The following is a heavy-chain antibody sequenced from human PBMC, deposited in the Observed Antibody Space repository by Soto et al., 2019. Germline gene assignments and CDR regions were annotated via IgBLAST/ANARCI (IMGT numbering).Heavy chain of an antibody. J-gene: IGHJ4*02. CDR2: VYYSGSA. CDR1: GGSISSSSYC. D-gene: IGHD6-19*01. Sequence: QLQLQESGPGLVKPSETLSLTCTVSGGSISSSSYCWGCIRQPPGKGLEWIGTVYYSGSAYYNPSLRSRVTISVDTSKNQFSLKLSTVTAADTAVYYCVRRGGAVAGTSRFDSWGQGMLVTVSS. V-gene: IGHV4-39*01. CDR3: VRRGGAVAGTSRFDS.